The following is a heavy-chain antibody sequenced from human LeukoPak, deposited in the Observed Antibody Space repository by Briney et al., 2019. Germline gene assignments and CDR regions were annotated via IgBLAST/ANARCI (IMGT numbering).Heavy chain of an antibody. Sequence: GGSLRLSCAASGFTFDDYAMHWVRQAPGKGLEWVSLISGDGGSTYYVDSVKGRFTVSRDNSKNSLYLQMNSLRTEDTALYYCAKGTASRLALDYWGQGTLVTVSS. CDR2: ISGDGGST. V-gene: IGHV3-43*02. D-gene: IGHD6-19*01. CDR1: GFTFDDYA. J-gene: IGHJ4*02. CDR3: AKGTASRLALDY.